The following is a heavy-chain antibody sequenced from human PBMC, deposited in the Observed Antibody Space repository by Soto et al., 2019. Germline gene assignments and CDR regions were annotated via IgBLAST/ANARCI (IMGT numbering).Heavy chain of an antibody. J-gene: IGHJ4*02. Sequence: QVQLQESGPGLVKPSETLFLTCTVSGGSIDTYYWSWIRQPPGRGLEWIGFVYYSGTTNYNPSLKSRVTISVDSSKNQFSLKLRSVTAADTAIYYCARHKSGWYGGFDSWGQGTLVPVSS. CDR2: VYYSGTT. D-gene: IGHD6-19*01. V-gene: IGHV4-59*08. CDR1: GGSIDTYY. CDR3: ARHKSGWYGGFDS.